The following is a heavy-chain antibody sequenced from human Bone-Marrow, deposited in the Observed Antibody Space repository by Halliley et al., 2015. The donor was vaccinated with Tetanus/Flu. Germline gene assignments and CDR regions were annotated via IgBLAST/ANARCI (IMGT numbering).Heavy chain of an antibody. CDR2: ISYDGTKK. V-gene: IGHV3-30*03. J-gene: IGHJ4*02. Sequence: ISYDGTKKYYADSVKGRFTISRDNSRSTLYLQMNSLRAEDTAVYYCATFLYRPIRLGEPSPDWGQGTLVTVSS. CDR3: ATFLYRPIRLGEPSPD. D-gene: IGHD3-16*01.